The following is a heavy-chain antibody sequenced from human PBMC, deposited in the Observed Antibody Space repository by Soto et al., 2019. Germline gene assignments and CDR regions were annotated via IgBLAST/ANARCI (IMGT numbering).Heavy chain of an antibody. CDR1: GGSISSSSYY. J-gene: IGHJ4*02. CDR3: ARLGLAAAGDLRTHYFDY. D-gene: IGHD6-13*01. Sequence: SETLSLTCTVSGGSISSSSYYWGWIRQLPGKGLEWIGSIYYSGSTYYNPSLKSRVTISVDTSKNQFSLKLSSVTAADTAVYYCARLGLAAAGDLRTHYFDYWGQGTLVTVS. CDR2: IYYSGST. V-gene: IGHV4-39*01.